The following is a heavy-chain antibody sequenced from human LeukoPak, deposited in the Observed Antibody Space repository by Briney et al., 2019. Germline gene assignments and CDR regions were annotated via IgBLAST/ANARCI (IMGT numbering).Heavy chain of an antibody. J-gene: IGHJ6*02. D-gene: IGHD2-2*01. V-gene: IGHV4-34*01. CDR3: ARAIVAAPKEYMDV. CDR1: GGSFSDFY. CDR2: INHSGNT. Sequence: PSETLSLTCAVYGGSFSDFYWSWIRQSPGKGLEWIAEINHSGNTNYSPSLKSRVIISVDTSKNQFSLELNSVTAADTAVYYCARAIVAAPKEYMDVWGQGTTVTVSS.